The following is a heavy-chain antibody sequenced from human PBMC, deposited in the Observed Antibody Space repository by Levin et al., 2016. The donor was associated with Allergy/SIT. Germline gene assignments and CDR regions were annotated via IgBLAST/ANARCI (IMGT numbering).Heavy chain of an antibody. CDR1: GFTSSDFW. V-gene: IGHV3-74*01. CDR3: AKDFGGPTDY. CDR2: INEAGSVT. J-gene: IGHJ4*02. Sequence: GGSLRLSCAASGFTSSDFWMHWVRQAPGKGLVWLSRINEAGSVTNYADSVKGRFTISRDNARNTVYLEMNSLRAEDTALYYCAKDFGGPTDYWGQGTQVTVSS. D-gene: IGHD3-16*01.